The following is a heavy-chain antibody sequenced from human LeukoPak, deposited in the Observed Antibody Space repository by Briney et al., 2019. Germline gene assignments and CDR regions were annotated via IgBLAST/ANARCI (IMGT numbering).Heavy chain of an antibody. CDR3: ARDLSGNPPRDY. Sequence: RGSLRLSCAASGFTFSDYYMSWIRQAPGKGLEWVSYISSSGSTIYYADSVKGRFTIPRDNAKNSLYLQMNSLRAEDTAVYYCARDLSGNPPRDYWGQGTLVTVSS. J-gene: IGHJ4*02. CDR2: ISSSGSTI. D-gene: IGHD4-23*01. V-gene: IGHV3-11*01. CDR1: GFTFSDYY.